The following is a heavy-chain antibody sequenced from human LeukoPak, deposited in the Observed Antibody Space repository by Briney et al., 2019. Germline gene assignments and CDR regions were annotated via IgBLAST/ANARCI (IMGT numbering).Heavy chain of an antibody. Sequence: SETLSLTCAVYGGSFSGYYWSWIRQPPGKGLEWIGEINHSGSTNHNPSLKSRVTISVDTSKNQFSLKLSSVTAADTAVYYCARVSPGSYWGQGTLVTVSS. D-gene: IGHD1-26*01. CDR1: GGSFSGYY. CDR3: ARVSPGSY. CDR2: INHSGST. J-gene: IGHJ4*02. V-gene: IGHV4-34*01.